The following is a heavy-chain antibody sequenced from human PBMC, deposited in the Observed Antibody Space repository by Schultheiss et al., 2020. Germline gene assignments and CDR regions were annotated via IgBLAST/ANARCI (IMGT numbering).Heavy chain of an antibody. CDR1: GGSMTGHY. CDR2: IYYTGST. J-gene: IGHJ4*02. V-gene: IGHV4-59*11. CDR3: AREYLLQGLDY. Sequence: SETLSLTCTVSGGSMTGHYWNWIRQPPGKGLEWIGYIYYTGSTYYNPSLKSRVTISVDTSKNQFSLKLSSVTAADTAVYYCAREYLLQGLDYWGQGTLVTVSS. D-gene: IGHD3-22*01.